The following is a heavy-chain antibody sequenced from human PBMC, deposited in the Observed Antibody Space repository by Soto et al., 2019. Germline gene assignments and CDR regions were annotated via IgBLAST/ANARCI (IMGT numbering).Heavy chain of an antibody. V-gene: IGHV4-30-4*01. Sequence: SETLSLTCTVSGGSISSGDYYWSWIRQPPGKGLEWIGYIYYSGSTYYSPSLKSRVTISVDTSKNQFSLKLSSVTAADTAVYYCARGLRIVGATGWLDTWGQGTLVTVSS. J-gene: IGHJ5*02. CDR3: ARGLRIVGATGWLDT. CDR2: IYYSGST. D-gene: IGHD1-26*01. CDR1: GGSISSGDYY.